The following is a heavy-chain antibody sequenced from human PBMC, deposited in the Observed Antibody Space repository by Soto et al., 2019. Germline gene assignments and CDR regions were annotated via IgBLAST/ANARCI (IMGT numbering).Heavy chain of an antibody. J-gene: IGHJ5*02. D-gene: IGHD3-10*01. CDR2: IFPSDSDT. CDR3: ARRPGSWFDP. Sequence: LKISCKASGYSFTTSWIGWVRQMPGKGLEWMGIIFPSDSDTRYSPSFQGQVTISVDKSISTAYLQWSSLKASYTAMYYCARRPGSWFDPWGQGTLVTVSS. CDR1: GYSFTTSW. V-gene: IGHV5-51*01.